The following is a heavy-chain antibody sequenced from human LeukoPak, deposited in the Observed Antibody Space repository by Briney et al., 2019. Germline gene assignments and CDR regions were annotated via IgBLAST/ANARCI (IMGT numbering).Heavy chain of an antibody. Sequence: GESLKISCKGSGYSFTSYWIGWVRQMPGKGLEWMGIIYPGDSDTRYSPSFQGQVTISADKSISTAYLQWSSLKASDTAMYYXXXXXIGLSNYFDYWGQGTLVTVSS. CDR3: XXXXIGLSNYFDY. CDR1: GYSFTSYW. J-gene: IGHJ4*02. V-gene: IGHV5-51*01. CDR2: IYPGDSDT. D-gene: IGHD2-15*01.